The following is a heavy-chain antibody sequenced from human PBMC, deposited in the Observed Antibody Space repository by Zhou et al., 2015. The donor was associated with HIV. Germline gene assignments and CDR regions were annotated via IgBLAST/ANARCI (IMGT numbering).Heavy chain of an antibody. CDR2: ITPMFETQ. V-gene: IGHV1-69*06. D-gene: IGHD2-15*01. CDR3: AAGYCSGGSCPAVFDY. CDR1: GGTFSGSD. Sequence: LVQSGTEVRKPGSSVKVSCKANGGTFSGSDISWVRQAPGQGLEWMGTITPMFETQTYAERFRARLTITVDKSTSAAYMELSSLTSEDAAVYYCAAGYCSGGSCPAVFDYWGQGTLVTVSS. J-gene: IGHJ4*02.